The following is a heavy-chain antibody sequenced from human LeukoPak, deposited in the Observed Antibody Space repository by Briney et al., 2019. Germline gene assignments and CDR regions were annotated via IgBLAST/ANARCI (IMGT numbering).Heavy chain of an antibody. D-gene: IGHD3-10*01. Sequence: PSETLSLTCTVSGYSISSGFYWGWIRQPPGKGLEWIGSIYHSGSTYYNPSLKGRVTISVDTSKNQFSLKLSSVTAADTAVYYCARDSGVRGVSYLDYWGQGTLVTVSS. J-gene: IGHJ4*02. V-gene: IGHV4-38-2*02. CDR1: GYSISSGFY. CDR2: IYHSGST. CDR3: ARDSGVRGVSYLDY.